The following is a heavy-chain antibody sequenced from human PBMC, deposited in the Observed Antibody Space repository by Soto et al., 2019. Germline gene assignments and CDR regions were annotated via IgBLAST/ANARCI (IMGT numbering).Heavy chain of an antibody. CDR2: ISWNSGSI. V-gene: IGHV3-9*01. CDR1: GFTFDDYA. D-gene: IGHD2-2*01. Sequence: GGSLRLSCAASGFTFDDYAMHWVRQAPGKGLEWVSGISWNSGSIGYADSVKGRFTISRDNAKNSLYLQMNSLRAEDTALYYCAKDIGYCSSTSCYYAFDIWGQGTMVTVSS. CDR3: AKDIGYCSSTSCYYAFDI. J-gene: IGHJ3*02.